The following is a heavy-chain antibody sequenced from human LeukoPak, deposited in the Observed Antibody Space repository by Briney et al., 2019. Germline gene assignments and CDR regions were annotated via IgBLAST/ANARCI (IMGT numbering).Heavy chain of an antibody. V-gene: IGHV1-69*04. J-gene: IGHJ6*02. Sequence: SVKVSCKASGGTFSSYAIIWVRQAPGQGLEWMGRIIPILGIANYAQKFQGRVTITADKSTSTAYMELSSLRSEATAVYSYAGTPVVTAFYYYYGMDVWGQGTTVTVSS. CDR3: AGTPVVTAFYYYYGMDV. CDR2: IIPILGIA. D-gene: IGHD2-21*02. CDR1: GGTFSSYA.